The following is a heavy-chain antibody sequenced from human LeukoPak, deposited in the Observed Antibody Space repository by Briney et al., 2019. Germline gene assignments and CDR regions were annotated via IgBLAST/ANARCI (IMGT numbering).Heavy chain of an antibody. CDR1: GFTVSSNY. CDR3: ARAYYDFWSGHPYYFDY. D-gene: IGHD3-3*01. J-gene: IGHJ4*02. CDR2: IYSGGST. Sequence: PGGSLRLSCAASGFTVSSNYMSWVRQAPGKGLEWVSVIYSGGSTYYADSVKGRFTISRDNSKNTLYLQMNSLRAEDTAVYYCARAYYDFWSGHPYYFDYWGQGTLVTVPS. V-gene: IGHV3-53*01.